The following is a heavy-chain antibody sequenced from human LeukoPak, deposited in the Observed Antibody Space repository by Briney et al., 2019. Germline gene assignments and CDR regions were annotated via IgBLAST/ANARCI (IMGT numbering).Heavy chain of an antibody. CDR3: AKSMVSLYGMDV. Sequence: GGSLRLSCAASGFTFSSYGMHWVRQAPGKGLEWVAFMRYDGSNKYYADSVKGRFTISRDNSKNTLYLQMNSLRAEDTAVYYCAKSMVSLYGMDVWGQGTTVTASS. D-gene: IGHD5-18*01. CDR2: MRYDGSNK. J-gene: IGHJ6*02. CDR1: GFTFSSYG. V-gene: IGHV3-30*02.